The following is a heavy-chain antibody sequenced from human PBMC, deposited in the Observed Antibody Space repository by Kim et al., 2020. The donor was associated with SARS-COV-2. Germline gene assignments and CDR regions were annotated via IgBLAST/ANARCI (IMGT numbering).Heavy chain of an antibody. V-gene: IGHV3-33*01. CDR1: GFTFSSYG. Sequence: GGSLRLSCAASGFTFSSYGMHWVRQAPGKGLEWVAVTWYDGSNKYYADSVKGRFTISRDNSKNTLYLQMNSLRAEDTAVYYCARDGGQQWLGNEYFHHWG. D-gene: IGHD6-19*01. J-gene: IGHJ1*01. CDR2: TWYDGSNK. CDR3: ARDGGQQWLGNEYFHH.